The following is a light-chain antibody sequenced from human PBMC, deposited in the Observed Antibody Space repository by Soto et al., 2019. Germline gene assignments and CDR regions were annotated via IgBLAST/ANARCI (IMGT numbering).Light chain of an antibody. CDR2: DVS. J-gene: IGLJ1*01. CDR3: SSYTSSSTLYV. Sequence: QSALTQPASVSGSPGQSITISCTGTSSDVGGYNYVSWYQQHPGKAPKLMIYDVSNRPSGVSNRFSGSKSSNTASLTISGHQAEDEGDYYCSSYTSSSTLYVFGTGTKLTVL. CDR1: SSDVGGYNY. V-gene: IGLV2-14*01.